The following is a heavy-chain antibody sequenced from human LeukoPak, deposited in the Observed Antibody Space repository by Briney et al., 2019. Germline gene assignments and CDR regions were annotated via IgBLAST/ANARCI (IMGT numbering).Heavy chain of an antibody. J-gene: IGHJ5*02. CDR2: IYYSGST. CDR3: ARAPYDFWSGYRGRWFDP. CDR1: GGSISSGDYY. D-gene: IGHD3-3*01. V-gene: IGHV4-30-4*08. Sequence: PSETLSLTCTVSGGSISSGDYYWSWIRQPPGKGLEWIGYIYYSGSTYYNPSLKSLVTISVDTSKNQFSLKLSSVTAADTAVYYCARAPYDFWSGYRGRWFDPWGQGTLVTVSS.